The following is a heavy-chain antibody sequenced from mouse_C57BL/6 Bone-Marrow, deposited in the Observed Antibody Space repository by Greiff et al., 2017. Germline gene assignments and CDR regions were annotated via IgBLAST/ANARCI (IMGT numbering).Heavy chain of an antibody. Sequence: QVQLQQSGAELARPGASVKLSCKASGYTFTSYGISWVKQRTGQGLEWIGNINPSNGGTNYNEKFKSKATLTVDKSSSTAYMQLSSLTSEDSAVYYCAWDWYFDVWGTGTTVTVSS. CDR1: GYTFTSYG. D-gene: IGHD4-1*01. CDR3: AWDWYFDV. CDR2: INPSNGGT. J-gene: IGHJ1*03. V-gene: IGHV1-81*01.